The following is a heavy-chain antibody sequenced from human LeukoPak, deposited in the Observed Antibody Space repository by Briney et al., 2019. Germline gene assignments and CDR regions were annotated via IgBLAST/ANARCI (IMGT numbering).Heavy chain of an antibody. V-gene: IGHV4-61*02. Sequence: SETLSLTCTVSGGSISSGSYYWSWIRQPAGKGLEWIGRIYTSGSTNYNPSLKSRVTISVDTSKNQFSLKLSSVTAADTAVYYCARMARYYFDYWGQGTLVTVSS. CDR2: IYTSGST. D-gene: IGHD5-24*01. CDR1: GGSISSGSYY. J-gene: IGHJ4*02. CDR3: ARMARYYFDY.